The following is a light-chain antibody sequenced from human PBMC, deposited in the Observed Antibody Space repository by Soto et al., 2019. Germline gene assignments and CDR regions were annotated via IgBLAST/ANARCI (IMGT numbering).Light chain of an antibody. V-gene: IGLV2-8*01. CDR1: SSDVGGYNY. Sequence: QSVLTQPPSASGSPGQSVTISCTGTSSDVGGYNYVSWYQQHPGKAPKLMIYEVSKRPSGVPDRFSGSKSGNTASLTVSGLQAEDEADYYCSSYAGINNFGLFGGGTKLTVL. J-gene: IGLJ3*02. CDR2: EVS. CDR3: SSYAGINNFGL.